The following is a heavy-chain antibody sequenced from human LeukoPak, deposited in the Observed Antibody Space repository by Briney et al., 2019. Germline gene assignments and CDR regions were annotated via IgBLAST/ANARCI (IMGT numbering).Heavy chain of an antibody. D-gene: IGHD3-16*01. CDR2: IYYSGST. J-gene: IGHJ4*02. V-gene: IGHV4-30-2*01. CDR3: ASVSSGGYFDY. Sequence: PSETLSLTCAVSGGSISGGGYSWSWIRQPPGKGLEWIGYIYYSGSTYYNPSLKSRVTISVDGSKNQFSLNLQSVTAADTAVYYCASVSSGGYFDYWGQGILVSVSS. CDR1: GGSISGGGYS.